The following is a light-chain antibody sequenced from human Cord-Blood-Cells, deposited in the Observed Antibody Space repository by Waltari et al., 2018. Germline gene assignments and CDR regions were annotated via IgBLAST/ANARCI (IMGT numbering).Light chain of an antibody. CDR3: SSCTSSSTRV. J-gene: IGLJ3*02. CDR2: DVS. V-gene: IGLV2-14*01. CDR1: SSDVGGYNY. Sequence: QSALTQPASVSGSPGQSITISCTATSSDVGGYNYVSWYQQHPGKAPKLMIYDVSKRPSGVSNRFSGSKSGNTASLTISGLQAEDEADYYCSSCTSSSTRVFGGGTKLTVL.